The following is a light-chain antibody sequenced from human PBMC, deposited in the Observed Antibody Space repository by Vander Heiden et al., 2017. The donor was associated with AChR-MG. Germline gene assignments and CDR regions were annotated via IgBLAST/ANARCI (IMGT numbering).Light chain of an antibody. CDR1: QSLLHSNGYNY. J-gene: IGKJ4*01. V-gene: IGKV2-28*01. Sequence: DIVMTQSLLSLPVTPGEPASISFRSSQSLLHSNGYNYLDWYLQKPGQSPQLLIYMGSNRASGVPDRFSGSGSGTDFTLKISRVEAEDVGVYYCMQSLQTPSFGGGTKVEIK. CDR3: MQSLQTPS. CDR2: MGS.